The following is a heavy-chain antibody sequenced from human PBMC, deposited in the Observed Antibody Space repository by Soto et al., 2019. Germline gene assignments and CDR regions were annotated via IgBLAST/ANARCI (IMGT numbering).Heavy chain of an antibody. CDR1: GFTFSSYS. J-gene: IGHJ4*02. Sequence: GGSLRLSCAASGFTFSSYSMNWVRQAPGKGLEWVSYISSSSSTIYYADSVKGRFTISRDNAKNSLYLQMNSLRAEDTAVYYCARDTYYYDSSGPWELDYWGQETLVTVSS. V-gene: IGHV3-48*01. CDR3: ARDTYYYDSSGPWELDY. D-gene: IGHD3-22*01. CDR2: ISSSSSTI.